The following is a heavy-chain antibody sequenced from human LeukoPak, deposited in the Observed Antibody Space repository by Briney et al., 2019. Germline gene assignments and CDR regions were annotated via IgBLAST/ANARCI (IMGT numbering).Heavy chain of an antibody. D-gene: IGHD1-26*01. CDR2: INPIFGTA. V-gene: IGHV1-69*13. Sequence: GASVKGSCKASGGTFSIYAISWVRQAPGQRLEWMGAINPIFGTANYVQKFQGRVTITADESTSTAYMELSSLRSEDTAVYYCARAPEYSGSHGFFNYWGQGTLVTVSS. CDR1: GGTFSIYA. J-gene: IGHJ4*02. CDR3: ARAPEYSGSHGFFNY.